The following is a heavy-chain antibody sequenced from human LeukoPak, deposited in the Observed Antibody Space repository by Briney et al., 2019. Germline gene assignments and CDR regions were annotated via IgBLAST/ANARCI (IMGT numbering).Heavy chain of an antibody. Sequence: GGSLRLSCAASGFTFSSYWMTWVRQAPGKGLEWVALIKSDGSEKYYADSVKGRFTISRDNAKNSLYLPMNSLRAEDTAVYYCARNSRYSFDIWGQGTMVTVSS. CDR1: GFTFSSYW. CDR2: IKSDGSEK. J-gene: IGHJ3*02. V-gene: IGHV3-7*04. D-gene: IGHD4-11*01. CDR3: ARNSRYSFDI.